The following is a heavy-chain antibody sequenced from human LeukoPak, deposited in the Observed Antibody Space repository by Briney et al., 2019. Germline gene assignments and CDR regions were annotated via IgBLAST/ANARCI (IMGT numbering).Heavy chain of an antibody. CDR3: GRDSMAIGIVGATTPSGNWFDP. D-gene: IGHD1-26*01. V-gene: IGHV4-4*07. Sequence: SETLSLTCTVSGGSISSYYWSWIRQPAGKGLEWIGRIYASGGTNYNLSLKSRVTMSVDTSKKQFSVKLSSVTDAATAVYYCGRDSMAIGIVGATTPSGNWFDPWGQGTLVTVSS. CDR1: GGSISSYY. CDR2: IYASGGT. J-gene: IGHJ5*02.